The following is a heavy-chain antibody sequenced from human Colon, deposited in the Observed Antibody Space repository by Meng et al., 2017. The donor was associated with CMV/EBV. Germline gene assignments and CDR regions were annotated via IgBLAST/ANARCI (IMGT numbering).Heavy chain of an antibody. Sequence: GESLKISCAASGFIFSAYEMIWVRQAPGKGLEWVSYLDSSEDITYYADSVKGRFTISRDNINNVVTLHMTSLRGDDAGVYYCARGNTGGDFYFFGLDLWGQGTTVTVSS. D-gene: IGHD3-10*01. CDR3: ARGNTGGDFYFFGLDL. J-gene: IGHJ6*02. V-gene: IGHV3-48*03. CDR2: LDSSEDIT. CDR1: GFIFSAYE.